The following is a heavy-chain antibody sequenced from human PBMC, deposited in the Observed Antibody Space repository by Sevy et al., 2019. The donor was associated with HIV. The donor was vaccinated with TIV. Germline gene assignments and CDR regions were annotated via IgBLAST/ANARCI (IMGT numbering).Heavy chain of an antibody. CDR1: GYSISSGYL. CDR3: ANFGRLLIINGDAFDV. Sequence: SETLSLTCTVSGYSISSGYLWGWIRQPPGKGLEWIGSVDHTGNTYYNTSLKSRVTTSVDTSKNQFSLRLSSVTAADTAVYYCANFGRLLIINGDAFDVWGQGTMVTVSS. D-gene: IGHD3-9*01. J-gene: IGHJ3*01. CDR2: VDHTGNT. V-gene: IGHV4-38-2*02.